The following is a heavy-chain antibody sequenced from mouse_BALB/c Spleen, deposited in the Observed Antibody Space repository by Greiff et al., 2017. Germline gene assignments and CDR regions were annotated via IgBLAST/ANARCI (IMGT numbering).Heavy chain of an antibody. V-gene: IGHV5-6-3*01. Sequence: DVMLVESGGGLVQPGGSLKLSCAASGFTFSSYGMSWVRQTPDKRLELVATINSNGGSTYYPDSVKGRFTISRDNAKNTLYLQMSSLKSEDTAMYYCARGGLLSMDYWGQGTSVTVSS. CDR3: ARGGLLSMDY. CDR2: INSNGGST. CDR1: GFTFSSYG. D-gene: IGHD3-1*01. J-gene: IGHJ4*01.